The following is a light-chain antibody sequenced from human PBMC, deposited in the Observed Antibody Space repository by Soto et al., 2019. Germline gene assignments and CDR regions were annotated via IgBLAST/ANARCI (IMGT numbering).Light chain of an antibody. CDR1: QRVDSY. J-gene: IGKJ1*01. CDR2: AAS. CDR3: QQTYTSVAT. Sequence: HVTLSPSSLSASVGYRVTLSCQTSQRVDSYIHWYQHQQGKPPKLLIYAASTLQDGVPSRFSGGGSGTAFSLIITGLQTGDSATYYCQQTYTSVATFGQGTKVDIK. V-gene: IGKV1-39*01.